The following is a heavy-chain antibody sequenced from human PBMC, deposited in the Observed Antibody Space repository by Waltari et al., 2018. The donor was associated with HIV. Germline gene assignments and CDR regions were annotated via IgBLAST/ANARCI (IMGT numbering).Heavy chain of an antibody. CDR2: SSPRSGGT. V-gene: IGHV1-2*06. CDR3: ARTYFFDYSDYYSPAFDL. CDR1: GYTFASYY. D-gene: IGHD3-22*01. Sequence: HLIQSASQLRNPGASVRVSSLASGYTFASYYMHCLRQSPGEGREWLGRSSPRSGGTNYVPKFQGRVLMTLNISLNTAYLDLKDLTSGDTAVYFCARTYFFDYSDYYSPAFDLWGQGTTVVVSS. J-gene: IGHJ3*01.